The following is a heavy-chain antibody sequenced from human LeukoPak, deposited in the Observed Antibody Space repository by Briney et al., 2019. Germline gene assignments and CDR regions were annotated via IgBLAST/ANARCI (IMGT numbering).Heavy chain of an antibody. CDR2: IWSDSTNK. CDR1: GFTFSTYA. D-gene: IGHD4-17*01. Sequence: GGSLRLSCAASGFTFSTYAMHWVRQAPGKGLEWVAVIWSDSTNKYYADSVRGRFTISRDNSKSTLYLQMSSLRAEDTAMYYCARYRLTTVTTFHFDYGGQGTLVTVSS. V-gene: IGHV3-33*01. CDR3: ARYRLTTVTTFHFDY. J-gene: IGHJ4*02.